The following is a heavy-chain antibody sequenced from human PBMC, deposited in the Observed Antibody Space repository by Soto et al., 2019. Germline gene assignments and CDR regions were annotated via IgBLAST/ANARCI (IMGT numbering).Heavy chain of an antibody. CDR3: ARDIGLFGELLGGNYFDY. J-gene: IGHJ4*02. D-gene: IGHD3-10*02. V-gene: IGHV4-30-2*01. CDR2: IYHSGST. CDR1: GGSISSGGYS. Sequence: QLQLQESGSGLVKPSQTLSLTCAVSGGSISSGGYSWSWIRQPPGQGLEWIGYIYHSGSTYYNPSLTSRVTISVNRTKNPYTVKLSSVTAADTAVYYCARDIGLFGELLGGNYFDYWGQGTLVTVSS.